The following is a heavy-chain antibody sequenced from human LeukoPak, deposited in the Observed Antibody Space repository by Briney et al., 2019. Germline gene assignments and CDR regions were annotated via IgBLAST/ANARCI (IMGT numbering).Heavy chain of an antibody. Sequence: SETLSLTCAVYGGSFSGYYWSWIRQPPGKGLEWIGEINHSGSTNYNPSLKSRVTISVDTSKNQFSLKLSSVTAADTAVYYCARGRRITMARGVIKAWFDPWGQGTLVTVSS. CDR3: ARGRRITMARGVIKAWFDP. V-gene: IGHV4-34*01. D-gene: IGHD3-10*01. CDR2: INHSGST. J-gene: IGHJ5*02. CDR1: GGSFSGYY.